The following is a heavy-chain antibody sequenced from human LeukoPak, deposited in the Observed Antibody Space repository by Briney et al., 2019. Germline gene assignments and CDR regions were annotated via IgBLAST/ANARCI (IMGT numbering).Heavy chain of an antibody. Sequence: GGSLRLSCAASGFTFSSYEINRVRQAPGKGLEWVSYISSSGSTIYYADSVKGRFTISRDNAKNSLYLQMNSLRAEDTAVYYCARQKGYCSGGSCYGWFDPWGQGTLVTVSS. V-gene: IGHV3-48*03. D-gene: IGHD2-15*01. CDR1: GFTFSSYE. J-gene: IGHJ5*02. CDR3: ARQKGYCSGGSCYGWFDP. CDR2: ISSSGSTI.